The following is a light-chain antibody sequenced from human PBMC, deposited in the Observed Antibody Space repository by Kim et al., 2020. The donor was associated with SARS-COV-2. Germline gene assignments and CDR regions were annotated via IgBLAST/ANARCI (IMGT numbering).Light chain of an antibody. CDR1: SLRKCY. CDR3: SSRDSSGDHVV. J-gene: IGLJ3*02. Sequence: SSELPQDPAVSVALGQTVRLTCQGDSLRKCYATWYQQRPGQAPTLVLYGKYDRPSGIPDRFSGSASGNTASLTITGAQAEDEGDYYCSSRDSSGDHVVFG. CDR2: GKY. V-gene: IGLV3-19*01.